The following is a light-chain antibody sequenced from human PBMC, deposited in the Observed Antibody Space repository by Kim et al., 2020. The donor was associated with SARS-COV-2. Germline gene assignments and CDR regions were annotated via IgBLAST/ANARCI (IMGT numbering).Light chain of an antibody. CDR2: GSS. J-gene: IGKJ4*01. CDR3: QQYDRSSLT. V-gene: IGKV3-20*01. CDR1: QSVSSSY. Sequence: EIVLTQSPGTLSLSPGERATLTCRASQSVSSSYLAWYQQKRGQPPRLLMYGSSTRATGIPDRFSGSGSGTDFTLTISRLEPDDFAVYYCQQYDRSSLTFGGGTKVDIK.